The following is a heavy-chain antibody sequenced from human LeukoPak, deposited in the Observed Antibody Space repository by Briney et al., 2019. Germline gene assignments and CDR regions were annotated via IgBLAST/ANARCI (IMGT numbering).Heavy chain of an antibody. CDR2: ISYDGSNK. J-gene: IGHJ4*02. D-gene: IGHD6-19*01. CDR1: GFTFSNYA. Sequence: GGSLRLSCAASGFTFSNYAMHWVRQAPGKGLEWVAVISYDGSNKYYADSVKGRFTISRDNSKNTLYLQMNSLRAEDTALYYCAKDIAVAGTGKGDYWGQGTLVTVSS. CDR3: AKDIAVAGTGKGDY. V-gene: IGHV3-30*18.